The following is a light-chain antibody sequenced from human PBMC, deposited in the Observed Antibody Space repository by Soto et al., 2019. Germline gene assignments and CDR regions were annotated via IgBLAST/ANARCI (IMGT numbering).Light chain of an antibody. CDR1: QAISSH. J-gene: IGKJ4*01. CDR2: GAS. V-gene: IGKV1-9*01. Sequence: DIQLTQSPSFLSASVGGRVTITCRASQAISSHLAWYQQKPGKAPNLLIYGASTLQSGVPSRFSGSGSGTQFTLTISSLQPEDFATYYGLQDYNFPLTFGGGTKVDIK. CDR3: LQDYNFPLT.